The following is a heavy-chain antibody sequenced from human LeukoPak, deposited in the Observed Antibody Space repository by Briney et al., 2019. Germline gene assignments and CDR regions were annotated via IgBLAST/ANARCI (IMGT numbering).Heavy chain of an antibody. J-gene: IGHJ4*02. CDR3: ARETNWGPDY. CDR1: GFTFSSYW. CDR2: INSDGRST. D-gene: IGHD7-27*01. Sequence: GVSLRLSCAASGFTFSSYWMHWVRQAPGKGLVWVSRINSDGRSTSHADPVKGRFTISRDDAKNTLYLQMNSLRAEDTAVYYCARETNWGPDYWGQGTLVTVSS. V-gene: IGHV3-74*01.